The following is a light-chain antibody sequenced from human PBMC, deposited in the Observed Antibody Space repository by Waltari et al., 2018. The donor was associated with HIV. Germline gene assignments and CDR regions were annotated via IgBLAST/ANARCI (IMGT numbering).Light chain of an antibody. J-gene: IGLJ2*01. CDR2: EVT. Sequence: QSALPQPASVSGSPGQSITISCSGTTKDVGSFNFVPWYQKHPGKAPKLMFHEVTNRASGASTRFSGSKSGKTAYLTISGLQTEDEADYYCSSYANTNSVIFGGGTKLTVL. CDR3: SSYANTNSVI. V-gene: IGLV2-14*03. CDR1: TKDVGSFNF.